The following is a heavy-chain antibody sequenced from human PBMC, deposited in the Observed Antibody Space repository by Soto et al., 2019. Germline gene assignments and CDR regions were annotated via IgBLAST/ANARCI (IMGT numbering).Heavy chain of an antibody. CDR2: IYYSGST. J-gene: IGHJ6*02. D-gene: IGHD2-2*01. CDR3: AREGCSSTSCLGGMDV. CDR1: GGSVSSGSYY. Sequence: SETLSLTCTFSGGSVSSGSYYLSWIRQPPGKGLECIGYIYYSGSTNYNPSLKSRVTISVDTSKNQFSLKLSSVTAADTAVYYCAREGCSSTSCLGGMDVWGQGTTVTVSS. V-gene: IGHV4-61*01.